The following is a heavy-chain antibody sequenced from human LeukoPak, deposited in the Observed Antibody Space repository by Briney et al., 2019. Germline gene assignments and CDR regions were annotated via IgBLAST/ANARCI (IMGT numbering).Heavy chain of an antibody. D-gene: IGHD3-22*01. V-gene: IGHV3-53*01. Sequence: GGSLRLSCAASGFTVSSIYMSWVRQAPGKGLEWVSVIYSGGSTYYADSVKGRFTISRDNSKNALYLQMNSLRAEDTAVYYCASQSPRVVITLYYYYGMDVWGQGTTVTVSS. CDR3: ASQSPRVVITLYYYYGMDV. CDR2: IYSGGST. J-gene: IGHJ6*02. CDR1: GFTVSSIY.